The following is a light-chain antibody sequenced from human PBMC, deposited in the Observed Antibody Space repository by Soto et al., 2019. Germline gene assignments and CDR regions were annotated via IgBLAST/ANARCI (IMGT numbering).Light chain of an antibody. CDR2: DVS. CDR1: SSDVGGYNY. Sequence: QSVLTQPASVSGSPGQSITISCTGTSSDVGGYNYVSWYQQYPGKAPKLMIYDVSNRPSEVSNRFSASKSDNTASLTISGLQAEDEADYYCSSYTSSNTLVFGGGTKLTVL. CDR3: SSYTSSNTLV. J-gene: IGLJ2*01. V-gene: IGLV2-14*01.